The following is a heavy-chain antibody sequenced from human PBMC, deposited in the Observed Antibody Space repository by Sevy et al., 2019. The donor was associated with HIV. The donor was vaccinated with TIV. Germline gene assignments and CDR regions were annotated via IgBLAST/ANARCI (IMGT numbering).Heavy chain of an antibody. V-gene: IGHV4-39*01. J-gene: IGHJ6*02. CDR3: ARHGDYGEGYGMDV. Sequence: KQSQTLSLTCTVSGGSISSSSYYWGWIRQPPGKGLEWIGSIYYSGSTYYNPSLKSRVTISVDTSKNQFSLKLSSVTAADTAVYYCARHGDYGEGYGMDVWGQGTTVTVSS. D-gene: IGHD4-17*01. CDR2: IYYSGST. CDR1: GGSISSSSYY.